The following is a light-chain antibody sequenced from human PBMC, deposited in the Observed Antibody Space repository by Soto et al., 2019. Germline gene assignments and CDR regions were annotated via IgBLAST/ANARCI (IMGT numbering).Light chain of an antibody. CDR2: GNS. V-gene: IGLV1-40*01. CDR3: QSYDSSLSGSGV. Sequence: QYVLTQPPSVSGAPGQRVTMSCTGSSSNIGAGYDVHWYQQLPGTAPKLLTYGNSNRPSGVPDRFSGSKSGTSASLAITGLQAEDEADYYCQSYDSSLSGSGVFGTGTKVTVL. J-gene: IGLJ1*01. CDR1: SSNIGAGYD.